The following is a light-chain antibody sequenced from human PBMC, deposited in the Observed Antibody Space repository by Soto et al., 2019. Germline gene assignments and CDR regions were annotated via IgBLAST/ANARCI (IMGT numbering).Light chain of an antibody. CDR1: QSISSW. CDR2: KAS. Sequence: DIPMTQSPSTLSASVGDKITITCRASQSISSWLAWYQQKPGKATKLLIYKASSLESGVPSRFSGSGSGTEFTLTISSLQPDDFATYYCQHYYDYPWTFGQGTKVEVK. CDR3: QHYYDYPWT. V-gene: IGKV1-5*03. J-gene: IGKJ1*01.